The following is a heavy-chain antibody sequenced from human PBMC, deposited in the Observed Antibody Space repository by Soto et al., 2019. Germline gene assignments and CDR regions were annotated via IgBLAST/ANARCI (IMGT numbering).Heavy chain of an antibody. D-gene: IGHD4-17*01. CDR3: ARAGGTTVTGLWHFDS. CDR1: GFTFNTYS. Sequence: GGSLRLSCEASGFTFNTYSMHWVRQPPGKGLEWLAAIWYDGTQKYYADSVKGRFIISRDNSKKTLYLEMNSLRAEDTAVYYCARAGGTTVTGLWHFDSWGQGXLVTVS. V-gene: IGHV3-33*01. CDR2: IWYDGTQK. J-gene: IGHJ4*02.